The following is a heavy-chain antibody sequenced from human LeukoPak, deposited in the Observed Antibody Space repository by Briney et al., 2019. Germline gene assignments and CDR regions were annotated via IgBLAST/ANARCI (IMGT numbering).Heavy chain of an antibody. D-gene: IGHD5-24*01. Sequence: SETLSLTCTVSGGSISTSHWRWSPQPPGKGLEWIGYIYDSGSTNYNPSLKSRVTISVDTSKNQFSLKLSSVTAADTAVYYCARAHRRYGYNCFDYWGQGTLVTVSS. CDR1: GGSISTSH. V-gene: IGHV4-59*01. CDR2: IYDSGST. CDR3: ARAHRRYGYNCFDY. J-gene: IGHJ4*02.